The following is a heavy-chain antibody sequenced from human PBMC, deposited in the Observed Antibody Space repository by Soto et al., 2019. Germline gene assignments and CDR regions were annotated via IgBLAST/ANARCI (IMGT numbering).Heavy chain of an antibody. J-gene: IGHJ6*02. V-gene: IGHV4-34*01. CDR3: PTVIRGGYRLYFYGMDV. CDR2: TQHHETT. D-gene: IGHD5-12*01. CDR1: GGSFSGDY. Sequence: PSETLSLTSAVYGGSFSGDYWSWIRQPPGKGLEWIRETQHHETTNSNPSLKSRDTSTVDSSKNQFSLKLSSVTAADTAVYYFPTVIRGGYRLYFYGMDVSGQVTTVTVSS.